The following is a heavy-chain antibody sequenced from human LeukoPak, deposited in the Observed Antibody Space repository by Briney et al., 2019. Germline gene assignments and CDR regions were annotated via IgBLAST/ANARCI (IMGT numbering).Heavy chain of an antibody. D-gene: IGHD3-22*01. CDR3: ARGDSSGYYYDIYYYYYMDV. V-gene: IGHV1-46*01. CDR1: GYTFTSYG. CDR2: INPSGGST. Sequence: ASVKVSCKASGYTFTSYGISWVRQAPGQGLEWMGIINPSGGSTSYAQKFQGRVTMTRDMSTSTVYMELSSLRSEDTAVYYCARGDSSGYYYDIYYYYYMDVWGKGTTVTVSS. J-gene: IGHJ6*03.